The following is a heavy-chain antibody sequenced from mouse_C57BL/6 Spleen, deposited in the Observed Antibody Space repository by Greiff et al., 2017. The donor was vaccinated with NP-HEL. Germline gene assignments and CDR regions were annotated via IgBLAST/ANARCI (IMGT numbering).Heavy chain of an antibody. Sequence: EVMLVESGGGLVKPGGSLKLSCAASGFTFSDYGMHWVRQAPEKGLEWVAYISSGSSTIYYADTVKGRFTISRDNAKNTLFLQMTSLRSEDTAMYYCARDYGRGNYAMDYWGQGTSVTVSS. V-gene: IGHV5-17*01. D-gene: IGHD1-1*01. CDR1: GFTFSDYG. J-gene: IGHJ4*01. CDR3: ARDYGRGNYAMDY. CDR2: ISSGSSTI.